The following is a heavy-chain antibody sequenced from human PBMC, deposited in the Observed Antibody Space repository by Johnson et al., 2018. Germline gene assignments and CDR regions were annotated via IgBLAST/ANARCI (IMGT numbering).Heavy chain of an antibody. Sequence: EVQLVEAGGGLVKPRGSLRLSCAGSGFTFSNAWMNWVRQAPGKGLEWVGRIKSKPDGATIDYVAPVKGRFIISRDDSKNTVYLQMNSLKTEDTAVYYCATGRTFDIWGLGTMVIVSS. CDR1: GFTFSNAW. CDR3: ATGRTFDI. CDR2: IKSKPDGATI. J-gene: IGHJ3*02. V-gene: IGHV3-15*07.